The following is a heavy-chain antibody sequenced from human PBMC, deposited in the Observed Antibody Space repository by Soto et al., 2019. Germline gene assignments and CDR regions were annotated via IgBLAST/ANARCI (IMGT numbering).Heavy chain of an antibody. CDR2: INAGNGNT. J-gene: IGHJ4*02. V-gene: IGHV1-3*01. CDR1: GYTFTSYA. D-gene: IGHD4-17*01. Sequence: ASVKVSCKASGYTFTSYAMHWVRQAPGQRLEWMGWINAGNGNTKYSQKFQGRVTITRDTSASTAYMELSSLRSEDTAVYYCARDQAYGDSYFDYWGQGTLVTVSS. CDR3: ARDQAYGDSYFDY.